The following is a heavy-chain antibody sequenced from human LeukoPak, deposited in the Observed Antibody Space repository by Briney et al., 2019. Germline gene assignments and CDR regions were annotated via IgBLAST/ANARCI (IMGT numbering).Heavy chain of an antibody. D-gene: IGHD2-15*01. CDR1: GGTFSSYA. Sequence: GSSVKVSCRASGGTFSSYAISWVRQAPGQGLEWMGGIIPIFGTANYAQKFQGRVTITADESTSTAYMELSSLRSEDTAVYYCARGENCSGCCCFSRGDLYHLLGMDVWGKGTTGTVFS. V-gene: IGHV1-69*01. CDR3: ARGENCSGCCCFSRGDLYHLLGMDV. J-gene: IGHJ6*04. CDR2: IIPIFGTA.